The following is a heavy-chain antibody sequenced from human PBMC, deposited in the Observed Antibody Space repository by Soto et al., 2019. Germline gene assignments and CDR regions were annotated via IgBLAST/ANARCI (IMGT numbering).Heavy chain of an antibody. CDR1: GGTFSSYA. D-gene: IGHD3-22*01. J-gene: IGHJ6*02. Sequence: QVQLVQSGAEVKKPGSSVKVSCKASGGTFSSYAISWVRQAPGQGLEWMGGIIPIFGTANYAQKFHGRVTITADESTSTAYMEVSSLRSEDTAVYYCARTTPYDSSGYYSHYYYGMDVWGQGPKVTVSS. CDR3: ARTTPYDSSGYYSHYYYGMDV. CDR2: IIPIFGTA. V-gene: IGHV1-69*01.